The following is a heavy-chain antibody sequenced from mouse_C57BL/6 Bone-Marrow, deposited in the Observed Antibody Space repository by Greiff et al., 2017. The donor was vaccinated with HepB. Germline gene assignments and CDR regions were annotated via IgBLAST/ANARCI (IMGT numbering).Heavy chain of an antibody. D-gene: IGHD1-1*01. J-gene: IGHJ3*01. V-gene: IGHV1-47*01. CDR3: ARRITTVPLFAC. CDR1: GYTFTTYP. Sequence: QVQLQPSGAELVKPGASVKMSCKASGYTFTTYPIEWMKQHHGKSLEWIGNFHPYNDDTKYTEKFKGKATLTVEKSSSTVYLELSRLTSDYSAVYYCARRITTVPLFACWGQGTLVTVSA. CDR2: FHPYNDDT.